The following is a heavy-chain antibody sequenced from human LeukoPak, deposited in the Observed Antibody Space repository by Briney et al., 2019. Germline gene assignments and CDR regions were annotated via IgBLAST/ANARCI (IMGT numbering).Heavy chain of an antibody. D-gene: IGHD6-19*01. Sequence: GGSLRLSCAASGFTFGSYAMSWVRQAPGKGLEWVSAISGSGDSTSYADSVKGRFTISRDNSQNTQYPQMNSLRPEDTAVYYCAKVRIISGWFEIDRYFDLWGRGTLVTVSS. J-gene: IGHJ2*01. V-gene: IGHV3-23*01. CDR3: AKVRIISGWFEIDRYFDL. CDR1: GFTFGSYA. CDR2: ISGSGDST.